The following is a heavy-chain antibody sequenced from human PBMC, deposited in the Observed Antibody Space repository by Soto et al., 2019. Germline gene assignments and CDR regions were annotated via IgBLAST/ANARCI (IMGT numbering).Heavy chain of an antibody. D-gene: IGHD6-19*01. CDR1: GLTFSSYT. V-gene: IGHV3-23*01. J-gene: IGHJ5*02. CDR3: SKDLRRLWLSSDLLEP. CDR2: ISGSGGST. Sequence: GGSQTISCAPRGLTFSSYTMSSYRQAPGKRLEWVSAISGSGGSTYSADSVKGRFTISRDNSKNSLYLQMNSLRAEDTAVYYCSKDLRRLWLSSDLLEPWGQGTLVTVSS.